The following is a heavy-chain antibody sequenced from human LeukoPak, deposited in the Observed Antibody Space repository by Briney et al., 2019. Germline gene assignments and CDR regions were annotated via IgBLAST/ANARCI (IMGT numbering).Heavy chain of an antibody. V-gene: IGHV3-23*01. CDR3: ARRYCTGGSCYADY. J-gene: IGHJ4*02. D-gene: IGHD2-15*01. Sequence: PGGSLKLSCATSGFTFSSYAMTWVRQAPGKGLEWVSGISGSGGNTYYPDSVKGRFTISRDNAKNTLYLQMNSLRAEDTAVYYCARRYCTGGSCYADYWGQGTLVTVSS. CDR2: ISGSGGNT. CDR1: GFTFSSYA.